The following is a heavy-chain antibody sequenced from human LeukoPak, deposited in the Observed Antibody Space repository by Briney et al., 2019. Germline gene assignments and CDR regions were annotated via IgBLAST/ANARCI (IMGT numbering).Heavy chain of an antibody. Sequence: GGCLRLSCAASGFIFSDHWMHWVRQAPGKGLVWLSRINNDGSSTIYADSVKGRFTFSRDNAENTLFLEMSSLRVEDTAVYYCVRERNNFWSGHHSIFDSWGQGTLVTVSS. CDR1: GFIFSDHW. CDR3: VRERNNFWSGHHSIFDS. V-gene: IGHV3-74*01. J-gene: IGHJ4*02. CDR2: INNDGSST. D-gene: IGHD3-3*01.